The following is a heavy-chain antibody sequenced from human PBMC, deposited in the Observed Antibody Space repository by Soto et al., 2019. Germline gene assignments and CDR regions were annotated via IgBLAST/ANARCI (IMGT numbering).Heavy chain of an antibody. CDR1: GDSVSSNSAA. D-gene: IGHD3-3*01. Sequence: SPTLSLTCAISGDSVSSNSAAWNWIRQSPSRGLEWLGRTYYRSKWYNDYAVSVKSRITINPDTSKNQFSLQLNSVTPEDTAVYYCAREYYDFWSGYSYYYMDVWGKGTTVTVSS. V-gene: IGHV6-1*01. CDR3: AREYYDFWSGYSYYYMDV. CDR2: TYYRSKWYN. J-gene: IGHJ6*03.